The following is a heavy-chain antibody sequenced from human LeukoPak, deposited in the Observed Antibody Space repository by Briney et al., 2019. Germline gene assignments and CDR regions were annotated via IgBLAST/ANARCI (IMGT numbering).Heavy chain of an antibody. Sequence: PGGSLRLSCTASGFIFNIHGMHWVRRAPGKGLEWVAFIRYDGSNKYYADSVKGRFTVSRDNSKNTLYLQMKSLRAEDTAVYYCAKGGGYEAQYYYYYLDVWGKGTTVTISS. J-gene: IGHJ6*03. CDR2: IRYDGSNK. CDR1: GFIFNIHG. V-gene: IGHV3-30*02. D-gene: IGHD5-12*01. CDR3: AKGGGYEAQYYYYYLDV.